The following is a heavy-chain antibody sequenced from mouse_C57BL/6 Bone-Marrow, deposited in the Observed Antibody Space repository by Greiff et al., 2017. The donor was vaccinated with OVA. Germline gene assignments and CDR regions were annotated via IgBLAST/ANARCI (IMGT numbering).Heavy chain of an antibody. D-gene: IGHD2-12*01. CDR2: ISSGSSTI. CDR1: GFTFSDYG. V-gene: IGHV5-17*01. J-gene: IGHJ3*01. Sequence: EVKVVESGGGLVKPGGSLKLSCAASGFTFSDYGMHWVRQAPEKGLEWVAYISSGSSTIYYADTVKGRFTISRDNAKNTLFLQMTSLRSEDTAMYYCASLRRGFAYWGQGTLVTVSA. CDR3: ASLRRGFAY.